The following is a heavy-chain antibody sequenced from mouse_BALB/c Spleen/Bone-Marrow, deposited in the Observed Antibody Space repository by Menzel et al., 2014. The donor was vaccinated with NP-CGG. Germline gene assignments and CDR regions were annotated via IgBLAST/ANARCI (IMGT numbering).Heavy chain of an antibody. V-gene: IGHV1-9*01. CDR2: ILPGSGST. D-gene: IGHD2-10*01. J-gene: IGHJ2*01. CDR3: AREGAFYGNPFDF. Sequence: VQVVESGAEVMKPGASVKISCRATGYRFSSFWIEWIKQRPGHGLEWIGKILPGSGSTNYNEKFKGKATLSADTSSNTAYMQLSSLTSEDSAVYFCAREGAFYGNPFDFWGQGTTLTVSS. CDR1: GYRFSSFW.